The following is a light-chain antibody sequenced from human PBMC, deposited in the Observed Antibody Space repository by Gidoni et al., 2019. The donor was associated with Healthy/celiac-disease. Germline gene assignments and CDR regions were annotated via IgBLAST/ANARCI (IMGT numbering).Light chain of an antibody. V-gene: IGKV1-9*01. Sequence: IQLTQSPSSLSASVADRVTITCRASQGISSYLAWYQQKPGKDPKLLIYAASTLQGGVPSRFSGSGAGTDFTLTISSLQPEDFATYYCQQLNSYLLFGGGTKVEIK. CDR2: AAS. CDR3: QQLNSYLL. CDR1: QGISSY. J-gene: IGKJ4*01.